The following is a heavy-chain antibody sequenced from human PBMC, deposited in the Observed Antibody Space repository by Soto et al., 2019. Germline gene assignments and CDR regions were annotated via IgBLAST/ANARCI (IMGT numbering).Heavy chain of an antibody. Sequence: PGGSLRLSCAASGFTFSSSWMSWVRQAPGKGLEWVANIKQDGSEKYYVDSVKGRFTISRDNAKNSLYLQMNSLRAEDTAVYYCAREHGIYGMDVWGQGTTVTVSS. V-gene: IGHV3-7*01. J-gene: IGHJ6*02. CDR2: IKQDGSEK. CDR3: AREHGIYGMDV. CDR1: GFTFSSSW.